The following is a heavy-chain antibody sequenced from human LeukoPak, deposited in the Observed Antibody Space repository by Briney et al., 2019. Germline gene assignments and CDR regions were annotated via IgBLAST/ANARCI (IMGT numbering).Heavy chain of an antibody. J-gene: IGHJ4*02. D-gene: IGHD6-19*01. CDR3: ARGLRQWLVRVGYFDY. Sequence: PSETLSLTCTVSGGSISSSSYYWGWIRQPPGKGLEWIGSIYYSGSTYYNPSLKSRVTISVDTSKNQFSLKLSSVTAADTAVYYCARGLRQWLVRVGYFDYWGQGTLVTVSS. CDR1: GGSISSSSYY. CDR2: IYYSGST. V-gene: IGHV4-39*07.